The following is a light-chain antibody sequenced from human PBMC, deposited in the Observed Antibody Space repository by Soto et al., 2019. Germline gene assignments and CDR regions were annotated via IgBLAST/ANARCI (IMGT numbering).Light chain of an antibody. CDR3: QSYDSSLSRM. Sequence: QSVLTQPPSVSGAPGQRVTISCTGSSSNIGAGYDVHWYQQLPGTAPKLLIYGNSNRPSGVPDRFSGSKSGTSASLAIAGLQAEDEADYYCQSYDSSLSRMFGGGTKVTVL. J-gene: IGLJ3*02. V-gene: IGLV1-40*01. CDR1: SSNIGAGYD. CDR2: GNS.